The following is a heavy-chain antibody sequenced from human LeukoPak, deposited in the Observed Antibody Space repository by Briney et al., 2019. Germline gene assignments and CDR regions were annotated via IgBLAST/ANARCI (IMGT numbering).Heavy chain of an antibody. CDR3: ARSRYDSGTYALEE. CDR2: ICYGESS. J-gene: IGHJ4*02. Sequence: PETLSLTCSVSGGSVSRTTYCWGWIRQPPGKGLEWIGSICYGESSYNKPSHKRRLTISVDTSTNHFSLELSSVTAADAAVYFSARSRYDSGTYALEEWGQGTLVTVSS. D-gene: IGHD3-10*01. CDR1: GGSVSRTTYC. V-gene: IGHV4-39*02.